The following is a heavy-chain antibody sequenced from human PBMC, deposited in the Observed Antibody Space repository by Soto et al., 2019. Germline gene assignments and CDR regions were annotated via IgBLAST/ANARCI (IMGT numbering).Heavy chain of an antibody. CDR2: IYHSGSA. Sequence: QLQLQESGPGLVKPSGTLSLTCAVSGGSVSSSNWWSWVRQSPGKGLEWMGGIYHSGSAHYNPSPNSRATISLDKSKNQFSLRLTSVTAADTAVYYCARVPGVVVSADDAFDIWGPGTRVIVSS. CDR1: GGSVSSSNW. J-gene: IGHJ3*02. D-gene: IGHD2-21*02. V-gene: IGHV4-4*02. CDR3: ARVPGVVVSADDAFDI.